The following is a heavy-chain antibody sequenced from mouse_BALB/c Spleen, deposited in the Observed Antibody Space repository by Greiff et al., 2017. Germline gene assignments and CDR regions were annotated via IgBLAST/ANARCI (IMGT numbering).Heavy chain of an antibody. CDR1: GFTFSNYW. V-gene: IGHV6-6*02. CDR3: NRLNGYAMDY. Sequence: EVKLVESGGGLVQPGGSMKLSCVASGFTFSNYWMNWVRQSPEKGLEWVAEIRLKSNNYATHYAESVKGRFTISRDDSKSSVYLQMNNLRAEDTGIYYCNRLNGYAMDYWGQGTSVTVSS. D-gene: IGHD1-3*01. CDR2: IRLKSNNYAT. J-gene: IGHJ4*01.